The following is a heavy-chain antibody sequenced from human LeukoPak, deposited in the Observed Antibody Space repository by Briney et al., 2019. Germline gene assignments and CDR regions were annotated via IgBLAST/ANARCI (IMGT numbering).Heavy chain of an antibody. CDR3: ARDLKQWLVRWADAFDI. CDR2: ISGSGDTT. Sequence: PGGSLRLSCAASGFTFSGNAMSWVRQSPGKGLEWVSAISGSGDTTYYADSVKGRFTISRDNAKNSLYLQMNSLRAEDTAVYYCARDLKQWLVRWADAFDIWGQGTMVTVSS. D-gene: IGHD6-19*01. CDR1: GFTFSGNA. V-gene: IGHV3-23*01. J-gene: IGHJ3*02.